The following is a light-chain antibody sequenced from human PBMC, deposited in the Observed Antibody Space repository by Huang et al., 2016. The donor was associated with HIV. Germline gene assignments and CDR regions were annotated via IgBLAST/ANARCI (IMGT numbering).Light chain of an antibody. J-gene: IGKJ2*01. CDR1: QSLLHSNGYNY. Sequence: DVVMTQSPLSLSVTPGEPASIYCRSSQSLLHSNGYNYLDWYLQKPGQSPQLLIYLGFNRASGVPDRFSVSGSGTDFTLKISRVEAEDVGVYYCMQALQTPRTFGQGTKLDIK. V-gene: IGKV2-28*01. CDR3: MQALQTPRT. CDR2: LGF.